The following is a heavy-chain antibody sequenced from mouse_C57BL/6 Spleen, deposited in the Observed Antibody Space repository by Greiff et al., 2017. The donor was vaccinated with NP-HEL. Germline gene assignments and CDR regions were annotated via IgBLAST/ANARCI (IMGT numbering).Heavy chain of an antibody. CDR3: TGQGGGYYVRGFDY. CDR1: GFTFSNYW. J-gene: IGHJ2*01. V-gene: IGHV6-3*01. D-gene: IGHD2-3*01. CDR2: IRLKSDNYAT. Sequence: EVQLVEFGGGLVQPGGSMKLSCVASGFTFSNYWMNWVRQSPEKGLEWVAQIRLKSDNYATHYAESVKGRFTISRDDSKSSVYLQMNNLRAEDTGIYYCTGQGGGYYVRGFDYWGQGTTLTVSS.